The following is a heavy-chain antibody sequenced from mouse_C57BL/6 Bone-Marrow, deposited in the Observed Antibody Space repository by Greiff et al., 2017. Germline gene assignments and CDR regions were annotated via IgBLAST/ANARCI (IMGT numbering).Heavy chain of an antibody. Sequence: QVQLQQSGAELVRPGSSVKLSCTASGYTFKSYWMDWVKQRPGQGLEWIGNIYPSDSETHYAQKFKDKATLTVDTSTSTAYMQLSSLTSEDSAIYYCARRGCYGSGDCWGQGTTLTVSS. CDR2: IYPSDSET. CDR1: GYTFKSYW. CDR3: ARRGCYGSGDC. V-gene: IGHV1-61*01. J-gene: IGHJ2*01. D-gene: IGHD1-1*01.